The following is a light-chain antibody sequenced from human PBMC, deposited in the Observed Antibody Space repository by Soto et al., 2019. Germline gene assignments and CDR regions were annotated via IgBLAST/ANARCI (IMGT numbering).Light chain of an antibody. V-gene: IGKV3-20*01. CDR3: HQYDSWT. CDR2: GAS. J-gene: IGKJ1*01. Sequence: EIVLTQSPGTLSLSPGERATLSCRASQSFNSIYLAWYQQKPGQAPRLLIYGASSRATGLPDRFSGSGSGTDFTLTISRPEPEDFAVYYCHQYDSWTFGQGTKVDIK. CDR1: QSFNSIY.